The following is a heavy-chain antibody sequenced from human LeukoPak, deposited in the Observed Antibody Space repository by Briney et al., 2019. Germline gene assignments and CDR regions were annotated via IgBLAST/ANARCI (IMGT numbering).Heavy chain of an antibody. CDR2: INPNSGGT. D-gene: IGHD6-19*01. V-gene: IGHV1-2*04. J-gene: IGHJ6*02. Sequence: ASVKVSCKASGYTFTGYYMHWVRQAPGQGLEWMGWINPNSGGTNYAQKFQGWVTMTRDTSISTAYMELRSLRSDDTAVYYCARGHGSGWSYYYYGMDVWGQGTTVTVSS. CDR3: ARGHGSGWSYYYYGMDV. CDR1: GYTFTGYY.